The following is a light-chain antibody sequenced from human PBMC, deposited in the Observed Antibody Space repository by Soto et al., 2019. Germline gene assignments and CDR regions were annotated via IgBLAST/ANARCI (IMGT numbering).Light chain of an antibody. J-gene: IGLJ2*01. CDR1: SSDIGSYNL. Sequence: QTALTQPASVYGSPGQSITISCTGTSSDIGSYNLVSWYQQHPGRAPKLMIYEVSQRPSGISNRFSGSKSGNTASLTISGLQAEDEADYYCSSYAGNNVLFGGGTKLTVL. V-gene: IGLV2-23*02. CDR2: EVS. CDR3: SSYAGNNVL.